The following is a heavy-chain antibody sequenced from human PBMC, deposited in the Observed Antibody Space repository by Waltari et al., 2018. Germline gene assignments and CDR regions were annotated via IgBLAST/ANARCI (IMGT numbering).Heavy chain of an antibody. CDR1: GFTFSSYS. Sequence: EVQLVESGGGLVQPGGSLRLSCAASGFTFSSYSMNWVRQAPGKGLEWVSYISSSSSTIYYADSVKGRFTISRYNAKNSLYLQMNSLRAEDTAVYYCARDTYDSSGYPAGFDYWGQGTLVTVSS. V-gene: IGHV3-48*04. CDR2: ISSSSSTI. D-gene: IGHD3-22*01. CDR3: ARDTYDSSGYPAGFDY. J-gene: IGHJ4*02.